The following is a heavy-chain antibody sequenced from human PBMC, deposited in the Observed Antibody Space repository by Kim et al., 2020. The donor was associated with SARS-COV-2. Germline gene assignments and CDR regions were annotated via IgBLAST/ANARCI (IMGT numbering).Heavy chain of an antibody. J-gene: IGHJ5*02. CDR1: GFTFRSYA. CDR3: ARDLRGGWAEGWFDP. V-gene: IGHV3-23*01. CDR2: ISGSGGST. Sequence: GGSLRRSCAASGFTFRSYAMSWLRQAPGMGLEWISAISGSGGSTFYADSVEGRFTISRDNSKNTLYLQVNSLRAEDTAVYYCARDLRGGWAEGWFDPWGQGTLVTVSS. D-gene: IGHD6-19*01.